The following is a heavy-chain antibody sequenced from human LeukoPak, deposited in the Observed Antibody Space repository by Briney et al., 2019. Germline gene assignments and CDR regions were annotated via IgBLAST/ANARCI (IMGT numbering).Heavy chain of an antibody. CDR3: ARVMEFFDWNGLDY. CDR2: ISGSGGST. Sequence: GGSLRLSCAASGFTFSSYAMSWVRQAPGKGLEWVSAISGSGGSTYYADSVKGRFTISRDNAKNSLYLQMNSLRAEDTAVYYCARVMEFFDWNGLDYWGQGTLVTVSS. CDR1: GFTFSSYA. J-gene: IGHJ4*02. V-gene: IGHV3-23*01. D-gene: IGHD1-1*01.